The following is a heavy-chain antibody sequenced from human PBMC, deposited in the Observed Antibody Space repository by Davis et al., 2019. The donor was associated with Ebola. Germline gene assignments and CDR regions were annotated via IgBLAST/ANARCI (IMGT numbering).Heavy chain of an antibody. D-gene: IGHD6-19*01. CDR2: ISGSGGST. J-gene: IGHJ4*02. CDR3: ARDSMVAGNDY. CDR1: GFTFSSYA. V-gene: IGHV3-23*01. Sequence: GESLKISCAASGFTFSSYAMSWVRQAPGKGLEWVSAISGSGGSTYYADSVKGRFTISRDNSKNTLYLQMNSLRAEDTAVYYCARDSMVAGNDYWGQGTLVTVSS.